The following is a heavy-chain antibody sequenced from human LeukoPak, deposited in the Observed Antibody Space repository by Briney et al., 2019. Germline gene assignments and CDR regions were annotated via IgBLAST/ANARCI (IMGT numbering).Heavy chain of an antibody. D-gene: IGHD3-22*01. V-gene: IGHV4-39*01. J-gene: IGHJ4*02. CDR2: IYYSGST. CDR3: ARQINYYDSSGYFY. CDR1: GGSISSSSYY. Sequence: SSETLSLTCTVSGGSISSSSYYWGWIRQPPGKGLKWIGSIYYSGSTYYNPSLKSRVTISVDTSKNQFSLKLSSVTAADTAVFYCARQINYYDSSGYFYWGQGTLVTVSS.